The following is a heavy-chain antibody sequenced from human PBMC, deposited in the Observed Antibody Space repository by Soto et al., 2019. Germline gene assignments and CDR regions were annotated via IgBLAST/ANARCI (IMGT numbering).Heavy chain of an antibody. V-gene: IGHV4-31*02. CDR3: ARAYSYGLTFDY. CDR1: GGSISSGGYY. J-gene: IGHJ4*02. Sequence: SETLSLTXTVSGGSISSGGYYWSWIRQHPGKGLEWIGYIYYSGSTYYNPSLKSRVTISVDTSKNQFSLKLSSVTAADTAVYYCARAYSYGLTFDYWGQGTLVTVSS. CDR2: IYYSGST. D-gene: IGHD5-18*01.